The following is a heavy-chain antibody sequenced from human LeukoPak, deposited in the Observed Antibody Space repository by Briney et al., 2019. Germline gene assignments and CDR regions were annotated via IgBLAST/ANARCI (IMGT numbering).Heavy chain of an antibody. CDR3: ARVYRYYYDSSGYFDY. CDR2: ISPNNGNT. V-gene: IGHV1-18*01. D-gene: IGHD3-22*01. CDR1: GYTFTTYG. Sequence: ASVKVSCKASGYTFTTYGINWVRQAPGQGLEWMGWISPNNGNTNYAQKFQGRVTITADESTSTAYMELSSLRSEDTAVYYCARVYRYYYDSSGYFDYWGQGTLVTVSS. J-gene: IGHJ4*02.